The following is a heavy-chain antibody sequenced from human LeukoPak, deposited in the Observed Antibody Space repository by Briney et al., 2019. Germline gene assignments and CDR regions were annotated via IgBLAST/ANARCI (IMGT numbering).Heavy chain of an antibody. CDR2: ISWNGGII. J-gene: IGHJ1*01. CDR1: GFTFDDSA. CDR3: AKAPPYYSDSSGYFQH. D-gene: IGHD3-22*01. V-gene: IGHV3-9*01. Sequence: GGSLRLSCAASGFTFDDSAMHWVRQVPGKGLEWVSGISWNGGIIDYADSVKGRFTISRDNAKNSLYLQMNNLRPDDTAFYYCAKAPPYYSDSSGYFQHWGQGTLVTVSS.